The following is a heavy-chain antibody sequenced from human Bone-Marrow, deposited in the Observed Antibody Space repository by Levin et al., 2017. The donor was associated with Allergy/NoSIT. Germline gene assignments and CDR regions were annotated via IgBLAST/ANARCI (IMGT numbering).Heavy chain of an antibody. J-gene: IGHJ3*01. V-gene: IGHV3-23*01. CDR1: GFMFSSSA. CDR2: ISGSDYTT. CDR3: AKVRRGLDAFDG. D-gene: IGHD3/OR15-3a*01. Sequence: PGGSLRLSCAASGFMFSSSAMSWVRQAPGKGLEWVSSISGSDYTTYYTDSVKGRLTISRDNSKNTIYLQMDSLGAEDTAIYYCAKVRRGLDAFDGWGHGTIVAVSS.